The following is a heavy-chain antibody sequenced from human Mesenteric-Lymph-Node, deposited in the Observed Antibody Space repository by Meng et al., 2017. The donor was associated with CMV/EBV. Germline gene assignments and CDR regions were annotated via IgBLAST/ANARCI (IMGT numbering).Heavy chain of an antibody. CDR1: GGSISSGDYY. D-gene: IGHD3-3*01. Sequence: CNVSGGSISSGDYYWSWIRQPPGKGLEWIGYIYYSGSTYYNPSLKSRVTISVDTSKNQFSLKLSSVTAADTAVYYCARGPTITISDYWGQGTLVTVSS. V-gene: IGHV4-30-4*01. J-gene: IGHJ4*02. CDR3: ARGPTITISDY. CDR2: IYYSGST.